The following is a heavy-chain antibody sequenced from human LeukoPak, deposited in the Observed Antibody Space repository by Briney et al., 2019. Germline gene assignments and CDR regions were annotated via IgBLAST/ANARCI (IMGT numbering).Heavy chain of an antibody. CDR1: GGSFSGYY. CDR2: INHSGST. V-gene: IGHV4-34*01. D-gene: IGHD3-3*01. CDR3: ARVPRESRSYYDFWSGYYPDLYYFDY. Sequence: SQTLSLTCAVYGGSFSGYYWSWIRQPPGKGLEWIGEINHSGSTNYNPSLKSRVTISVDTSKNQFSLKLSSVTAADTAVYYCARVPRESRSYYDFWSGYYPDLYYFDYWGQGTLVTVSS. J-gene: IGHJ4*02.